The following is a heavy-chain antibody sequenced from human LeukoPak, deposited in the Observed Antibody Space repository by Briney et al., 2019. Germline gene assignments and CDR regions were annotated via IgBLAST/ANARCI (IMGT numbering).Heavy chain of an antibody. Sequence: KSGGSLRLSCAASGFTFSYAWMSWVRQAPGKGLEWVGRIKNKADDGTTDYAAPVKGRFTISRDDSKNTLYLQMDSLKTEDTAVYYCFRHLVVPGAGADYWCQGTLVTVSS. CDR3: FRHLVVPGAGADY. CDR2: IKNKADDGTT. D-gene: IGHD2-15*01. CDR1: GFTFSYAW. V-gene: IGHV3-15*01. J-gene: IGHJ4*02.